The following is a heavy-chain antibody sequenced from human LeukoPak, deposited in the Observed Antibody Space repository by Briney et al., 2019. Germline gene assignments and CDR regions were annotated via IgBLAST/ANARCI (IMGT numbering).Heavy chain of an antibody. CDR1: GFTFSSYA. CDR2: ISWNSGSI. Sequence: GGSLRLSCVASGFTFSSYAMHWVRQAPGKGLEWVSGISWNSGSIGYADSVKGRFTISRDNAKNSLYLQMNSLRAEDTALYYCAKGPGAFDIWGQGTMVAVSS. CDR3: AKGPGAFDI. J-gene: IGHJ3*02. V-gene: IGHV3-9*01. D-gene: IGHD2-2*01.